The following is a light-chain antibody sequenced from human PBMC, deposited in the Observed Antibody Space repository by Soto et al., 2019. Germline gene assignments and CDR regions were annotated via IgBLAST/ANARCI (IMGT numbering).Light chain of an antibody. V-gene: IGLV2-14*01. CDR1: RADVGGYNY. Sequence: QSALTQPASVSGSPGQSITISCTGTRADVGGYNYVSWYQQYPGKAPKLMIYEVSYRPSGVSNRFSGSRSGHTASLSIAGLQAEDEADYYCSAYTNIGTLVFGGGTKLTVL. J-gene: IGLJ3*02. CDR3: SAYTNIGTLV. CDR2: EVS.